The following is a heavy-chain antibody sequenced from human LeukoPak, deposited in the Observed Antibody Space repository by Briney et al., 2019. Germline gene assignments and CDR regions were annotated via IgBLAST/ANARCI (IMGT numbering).Heavy chain of an antibody. CDR1: GGFISSYY. Sequence: SETLSLTCTVSGGFISSYYWSWIRQPPGKGLEWIGYIYYSGSTNYNPSLKSRVTISVDTSKNQFSLKLSSVTAADTAVYYCARVGYSSSGNYYNDRGAFDYWGQGTLVTVSS. D-gene: IGHD3-10*01. CDR3: ARVGYSSSGNYYNDRGAFDY. J-gene: IGHJ4*02. CDR2: IYYSGST. V-gene: IGHV4-59*01.